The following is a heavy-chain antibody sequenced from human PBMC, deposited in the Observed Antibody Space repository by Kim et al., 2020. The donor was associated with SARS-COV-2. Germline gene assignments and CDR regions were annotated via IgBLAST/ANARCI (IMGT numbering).Heavy chain of an antibody. Sequence: GGSLRLSCAASGFTFSSYAMSWVRQAPGKGLEWVSAISGSGGSTYYADSVKGRFTISRDNSKNTLYLQMNSLRAEDTAVYYCAKVSGLGLLLWFGELFNQESWGMYVWGQGTTVTVSS. J-gene: IGHJ6*02. D-gene: IGHD3-10*01. CDR3: AKVSGLGLLLWFGELFNQESWGMYV. CDR2: ISGSGGST. V-gene: IGHV3-23*01. CDR1: GFTFSSYA.